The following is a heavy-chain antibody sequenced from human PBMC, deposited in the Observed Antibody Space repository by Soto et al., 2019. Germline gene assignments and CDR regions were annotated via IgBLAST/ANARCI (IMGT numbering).Heavy chain of an antibody. D-gene: IGHD1-1*01. CDR1: GGSISSSNW. CDR2: IYHSGST. J-gene: IGHJ4*02. V-gene: IGHV4-4*02. Sequence: QVQLQESGPGLVKPSGTLSLTCAVSGGSISSSNWWSWVRQPPGKGLEWIGEIYHSGSTNYNPSLKSRATISVDKSKNQFSLKLSSVTAADTAVYSCARSAPKRGTDYWGQGTLVTVSS. CDR3: ARSAPKRGTDY.